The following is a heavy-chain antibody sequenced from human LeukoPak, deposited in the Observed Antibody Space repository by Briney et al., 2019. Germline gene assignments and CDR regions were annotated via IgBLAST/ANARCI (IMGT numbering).Heavy chain of an antibody. CDR3: AKEHPYGGPAIDY. D-gene: IGHD4/OR15-4a*01. J-gene: IGHJ4*02. CDR1: GFTFSSYG. CDR2: IRYDGSNK. Sequence: GGTLRLSCAASGFTFSSYGMHWVRQAPGKGLEWVAFIRYDGSNKYYADSVKGRFTISRDNSKNTLYLQMNSLRAEDTAVYYCAKEHPYGGPAIDYWGQGTLVTVSS. V-gene: IGHV3-30*02.